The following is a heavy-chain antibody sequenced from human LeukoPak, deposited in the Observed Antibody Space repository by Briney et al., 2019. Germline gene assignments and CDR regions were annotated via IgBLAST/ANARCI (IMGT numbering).Heavy chain of an antibody. CDR3: ARDPTPSDGDYPPDHFDC. V-gene: IGHV1-18*01. CDR2: ISAYNGNT. D-gene: IGHD4-17*01. CDR1: GYTFTSYG. Sequence: ASVKVSCKASGYTFTSYGISWVRQAPGQGLEWMGWISAYNGNTNYAPKLHGRVTMTTDTPTSQAYMELRSLRFDDTAIYYCARDPTPSDGDYPPDHFDCWGQGTLVTVSS. J-gene: IGHJ4*02.